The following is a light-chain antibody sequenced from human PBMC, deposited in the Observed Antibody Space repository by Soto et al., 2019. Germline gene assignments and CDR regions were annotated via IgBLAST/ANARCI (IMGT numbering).Light chain of an antibody. CDR2: DNN. CDR3: GTWDSSLSAWV. Sequence: QSVLTQPPSVSAAPGQKVTISCSGSSSNIGSNYVSWYQQLPGTAPKFLIYDNNKRPSGIPDRFSGSKSGTSATLGITGLQTGDEADYYCGTWDSSLSAWVFGGGTKLTVL. CDR1: SSNIGSNY. V-gene: IGLV1-51*01. J-gene: IGLJ3*02.